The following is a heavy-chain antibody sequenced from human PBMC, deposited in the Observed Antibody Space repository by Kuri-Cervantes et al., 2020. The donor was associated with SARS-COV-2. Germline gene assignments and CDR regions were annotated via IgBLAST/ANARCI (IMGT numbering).Heavy chain of an antibody. D-gene: IGHD2-21*01. CDR1: GGSISSSSYY. Sequence: GSLRLSCTVSGGSISSSSYYWGWIRQPSGKGLEWIGSIYYSGSTYYNPSLKSRVTISVDTSKNQFSLKLSSVTAADTAVYYCARVGVVIAIPDYWGQGTLVTVSS. V-gene: IGHV4-39*07. J-gene: IGHJ4*02. CDR2: IYYSGST. CDR3: ARVGVVIAIPDY.